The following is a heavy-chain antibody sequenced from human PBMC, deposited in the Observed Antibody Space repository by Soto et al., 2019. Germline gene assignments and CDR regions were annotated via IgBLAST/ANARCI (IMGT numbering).Heavy chain of an antibody. CDR3: AGSIAAAGYYFDY. Sequence: SETLSLTCTVSGGSISSYYWSWIRQPPGKGLEWIGYIYYSGSTNYNPSLKSRVTISVDTSKNQFSLKLSSVTAADTAVYYCAGSIAAAGYYFDYWGQGTLVTVS. CDR1: GGSISSYY. J-gene: IGHJ4*02. V-gene: IGHV4-59*01. D-gene: IGHD6-13*01. CDR2: IYYSGST.